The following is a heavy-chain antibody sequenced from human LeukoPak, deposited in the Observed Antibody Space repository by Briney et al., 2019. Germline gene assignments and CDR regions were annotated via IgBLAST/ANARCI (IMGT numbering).Heavy chain of an antibody. CDR1: GLTVSSNY. V-gene: IGHV3-66*01. CDR2: IYRGGST. Sequence: GGSLRLSCAASGLTVSSNYMSWVRQAPGKGLEWVSVIYRGGSTYYADSVKGRFIISRDNSKNTLYLQMNSLRVEDTAVYYCARRPDYGGTPTFDYWGQGTLVTVSS. CDR3: ARRPDYGGTPTFDY. D-gene: IGHD4-23*01. J-gene: IGHJ4*02.